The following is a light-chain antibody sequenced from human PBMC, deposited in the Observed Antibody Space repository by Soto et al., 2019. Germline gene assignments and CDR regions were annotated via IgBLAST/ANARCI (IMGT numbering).Light chain of an antibody. CDR2: DAS. Sequence: EIVLTQSPATLSLSPGERATLSCGASQNVSNSYLAWYQQKPGLAPRLLIYDASSRAIGIPDRFSGSGSGADFNLTICRLVPGDLAVDYCQQYGTSRWTFGQGTKVDIK. CDR1: QNVSNSY. V-gene: IGKV3D-20*01. CDR3: QQYGTSRWT. J-gene: IGKJ1*01.